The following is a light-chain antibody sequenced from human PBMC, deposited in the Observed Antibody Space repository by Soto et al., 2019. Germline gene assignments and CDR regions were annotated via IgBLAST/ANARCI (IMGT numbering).Light chain of an antibody. CDR1: SSNIGDNP. J-gene: IGLJ3*02. CDR3: AAWDDSLNGRV. Sequence: QSVLTQPPSASGTPGQRITISCSGSSSNIGDNPVNWYQQLPGAAPKLLIYKSNQRPSGVPDRFSGSKSGTSASLAISGLQSEDEADYYCAAWDDSLNGRVFGGGTKLTVL. CDR2: KSN. V-gene: IGLV1-44*01.